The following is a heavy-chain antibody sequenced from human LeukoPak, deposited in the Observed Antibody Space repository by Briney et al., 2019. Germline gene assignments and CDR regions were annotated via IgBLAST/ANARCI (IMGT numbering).Heavy chain of an antibody. CDR3: AKGGVWFDGGDGMDV. V-gene: IGHV3-23*01. J-gene: IGHJ6*04. Sequence: SGGSLRLSCAASGFTFSSYAMSWVRQAPGKGLEWVSPISGSGGSTYYADSVKGRFTISRDNSKNPLYLQMNSLRAEDTAVYYRAKGGVWFDGGDGMDVWGKGTTVTVSS. CDR2: ISGSGGST. D-gene: IGHD3-10*01. CDR1: GFTFSSYA.